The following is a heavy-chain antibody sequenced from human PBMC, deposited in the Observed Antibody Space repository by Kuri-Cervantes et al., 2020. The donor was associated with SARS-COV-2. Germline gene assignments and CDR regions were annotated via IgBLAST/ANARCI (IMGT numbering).Heavy chain of an antibody. CDR1: GGSISSDY. Sequence: SETLSLTCTVSGGSISSDYWSWIRQPPGKGLEWIGFINYSGSSNYNPSLKSRVSISVDTSKNQFSLRLSSVTAADTAVYYCARHMMSSITIFGMVITRNWFDPWGQGTLVTVSS. CDR2: INYSGSS. J-gene: IGHJ5*02. D-gene: IGHD3-3*01. V-gene: IGHV4-59*08. CDR3: ARHMMSSITIFGMVITRNWFDP.